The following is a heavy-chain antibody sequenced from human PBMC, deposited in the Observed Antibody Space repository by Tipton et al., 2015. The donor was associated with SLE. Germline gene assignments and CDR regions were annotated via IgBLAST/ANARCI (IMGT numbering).Heavy chain of an antibody. CDR2: TFDSGT. CDR3: ARGFRDGYNYPTTRFDF. CDR1: GGSISSYY. Sequence: TLSLTCTVSGGSISSYYWSWIRQPPGKGLEWIGYTFDSGTNYSPSLKSRLTMSVDKSKNQFSLRLTSVTAADTGVYYCARGFRDGYNYPTTRFDFWGQGTLVTVSS. J-gene: IGHJ5*01. V-gene: IGHV4-59*01. D-gene: IGHD5-24*01.